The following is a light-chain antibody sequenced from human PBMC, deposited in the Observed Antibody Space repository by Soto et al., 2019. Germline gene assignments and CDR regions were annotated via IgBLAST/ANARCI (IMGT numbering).Light chain of an antibody. J-gene: IGLJ1*01. CDR3: QVWDISSDQYL. Sequence: SYEVTQPPSVSVAPGQTARITCGGNNIESKGVHWYQQRPGQAPVLVLYDDGNRPSGIPERLSGSNSGSTATLTISSVEASDEADYFCQVWDISSDQYLFGPGTKVTVL. CDR1: NIESKG. V-gene: IGLV3-21*02. CDR2: DDG.